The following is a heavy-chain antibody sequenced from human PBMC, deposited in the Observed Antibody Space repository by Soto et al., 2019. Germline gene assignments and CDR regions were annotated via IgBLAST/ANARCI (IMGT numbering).Heavy chain of an antibody. D-gene: IGHD5-18*01. CDR1: GFTFSSYW. CDR3: ARDDGPDTAMVTGYYYGMDV. V-gene: IGHV3-74*01. CDR2: INSDGSST. J-gene: IGHJ6*02. Sequence: GSLRLSCAASGFTFSSYWMHWVRQAPGKGLVWVSRINSDGSSTSYADSVKGRFTISRDNAKNTLYLQMNSLRAEDTAVYYCARDDGPDTAMVTGYYYGMDVWGQGTTVTVSS.